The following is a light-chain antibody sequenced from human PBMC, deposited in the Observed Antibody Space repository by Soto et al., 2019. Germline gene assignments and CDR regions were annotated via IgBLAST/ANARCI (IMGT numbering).Light chain of an antibody. V-gene: IGKV2-28*01. CDR3: MQALQTRT. CDR1: QSLLHSNGYNY. CDR2: LGS. Sequence: VMTQSPLSLPVTPGEPGSTSCMSSQSLLHSNGYNYLDWYLQKPGQSPQLLIYLGSNRASGVPDRFSGRGSGTDFTLKISRVEAEDVGVYYCMQALQTRTFGQGTK. J-gene: IGKJ1*01.